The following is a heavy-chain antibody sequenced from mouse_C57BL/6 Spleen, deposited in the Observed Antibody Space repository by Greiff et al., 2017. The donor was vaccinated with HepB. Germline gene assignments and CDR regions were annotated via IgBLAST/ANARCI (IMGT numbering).Heavy chain of an antibody. J-gene: IGHJ2*01. V-gene: IGHV1-4*01. CDR3: ARWKGNYYFDY. CDR1: GYTFTSYT. CDR2: INPSSGYT. D-gene: IGHD2-1*01. Sequence: VQGVESGAELARPGASVKMSCKASGYTFTSYTMHWVKQRPGQGLEWIGYINPSSGYTKYNQKFKDKATLTADKSSSTAYMQLSSLTSEDSAVYYCARWKGNYYFDYWGQGTTLTVSS.